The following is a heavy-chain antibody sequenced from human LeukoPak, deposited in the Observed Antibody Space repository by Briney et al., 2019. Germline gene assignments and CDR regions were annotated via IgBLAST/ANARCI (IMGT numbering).Heavy chain of an antibody. J-gene: IGHJ4*02. D-gene: IGHD2-15*01. CDR3: ARDQGVGRLGYYFDY. Sequence: ASVKVSCKASGYTFTSYGISWVRQAPGQGLEWMGWISAYNGNTNYAQKLQGRVTMTTDTSTRTAYMELRSLRSDDTAVYYCARDQGVGRLGYYFDYWGQGTLVTVSS. V-gene: IGHV1-18*01. CDR2: ISAYNGNT. CDR1: GYTFTSYG.